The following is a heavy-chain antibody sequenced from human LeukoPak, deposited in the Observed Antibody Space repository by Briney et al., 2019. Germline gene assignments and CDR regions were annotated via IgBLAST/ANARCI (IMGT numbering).Heavy chain of an antibody. Sequence: GGSLRLSCAASGFTFSSYDMHWVRHATGKGLEWVSAIGTAGDTYYPGSVKGRFTISRENAKNSLYLQMNSLRAGDTAVYYCARVRSSGWYFGSLFPYYYGMDVWGQGTTVTVSS. CDR3: ARVRSSGWYFGSLFPYYYGMDV. V-gene: IGHV3-13*01. CDR2: IGTAGDT. J-gene: IGHJ6*02. CDR1: GFTFSSYD. D-gene: IGHD6-19*01.